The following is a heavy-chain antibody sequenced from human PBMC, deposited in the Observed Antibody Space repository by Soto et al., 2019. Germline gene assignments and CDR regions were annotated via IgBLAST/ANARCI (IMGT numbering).Heavy chain of an antibody. V-gene: IGHV2-5*01. D-gene: IGHD4-17*01. Sequence: GPTLVNATQTLTLTCSFSGFSLSASGGGVGWIRVPPGKALEWLALIYWNDDKRYSPSLKSRLTITKDTSKNQVVLTMTNMDPVDTATYYCAHSSDATVTRLFYYYGMDVWGQGT. J-gene: IGHJ6*02. CDR1: GFSLSASGGG. CDR2: IYWNDDK. CDR3: AHSSDATVTRLFYYYGMDV.